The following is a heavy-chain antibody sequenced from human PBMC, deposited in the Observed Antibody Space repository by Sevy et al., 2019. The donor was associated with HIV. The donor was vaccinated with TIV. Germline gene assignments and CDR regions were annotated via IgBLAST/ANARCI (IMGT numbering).Heavy chain of an antibody. D-gene: IGHD3-22*01. J-gene: IGHJ5*02. V-gene: IGHV1-69*13. CDR3: ARYYDTSGYPWFDP. Sequence: ASVKVSCRASGETYSSYAISWVRQAPGQGLEWMGGIIPLFGTTNYAQNFQGRVTFTADESTSTAYMELSSLSSEDTAVYYCARYYDTSGYPWFDPWGQGTLVTVSS. CDR2: IIPLFGTT. CDR1: GETYSSYA.